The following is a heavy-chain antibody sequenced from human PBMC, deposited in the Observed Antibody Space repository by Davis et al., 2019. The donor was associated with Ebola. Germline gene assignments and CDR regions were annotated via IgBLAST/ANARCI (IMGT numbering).Heavy chain of an antibody. D-gene: IGHD3-10*01. V-gene: IGHV1-69*13. CDR2: IIPIFGTA. CDR3: ARETWFGDSGRYYYYYYGMDV. CDR1: GGTFSSYA. J-gene: IGHJ6*02. Sequence: AASVKVSCKASGGTFSSYAISWVRQAPGQGLEWMGGIIPIFGTANYAQKFQGRVTITADESTSTAYMELSSLRSEDTAVYYCARETWFGDSGRYYYYYYGMDVWGQGTTVTVSS.